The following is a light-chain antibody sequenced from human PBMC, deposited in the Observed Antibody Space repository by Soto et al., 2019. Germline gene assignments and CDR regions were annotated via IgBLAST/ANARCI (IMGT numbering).Light chain of an antibody. CDR1: SSNIGAGYD. CDR2: GNS. CDR3: QSYDSSLSGVV. V-gene: IGLV1-40*01. Sequence: QSVLTQPPSVSGAPGQRVTISCTGSSSNIGAGYDVHWYQQLPGTAPKLLIYGNSNRPSGVPDRFSGSKSGTSASLAITGLXAXDXADYYCQSYDSSLSGVVFGGGTKLTVL. J-gene: IGLJ2*01.